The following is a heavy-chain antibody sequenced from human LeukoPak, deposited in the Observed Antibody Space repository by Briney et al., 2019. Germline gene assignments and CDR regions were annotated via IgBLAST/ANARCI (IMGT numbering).Heavy chain of an antibody. V-gene: IGHV4-39*01. CDR3: ARKLSRGSYYFDY. J-gene: IGHJ4*02. D-gene: IGHD1-26*01. CDR2: IYYSGST. CDR1: GGSISSSSYY. Sequence: PSETLSLTCTVSGGSISSSSYYWGWIRQPPGKGLEWIGSIYYSGSTYYNPSLKSRVTISVDTSKNQFSLKLSSVTAADTAVYYCARKLSRGSYYFDYWGQGTLVTVSS.